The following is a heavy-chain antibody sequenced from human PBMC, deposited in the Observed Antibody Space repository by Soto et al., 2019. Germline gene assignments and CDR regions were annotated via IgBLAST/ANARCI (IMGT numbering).Heavy chain of an antibody. CDR2: IYYSGST. D-gene: IGHD3-10*01. Sequence: QLQLQESGPGLVKPSETLSLTCTVSGGSISSSSYYWGWIRQPPGKGLEWIGSIYYSGSTYYNQSLQSRVTINVDTSNNQFSLKLSSVNAADKAVYYCARVYGNYYDYYGMDVWGQGTTVTVSS. CDR3: ARVYGNYYDYYGMDV. V-gene: IGHV4-39*01. CDR1: GGSISSSSYY. J-gene: IGHJ6*02.